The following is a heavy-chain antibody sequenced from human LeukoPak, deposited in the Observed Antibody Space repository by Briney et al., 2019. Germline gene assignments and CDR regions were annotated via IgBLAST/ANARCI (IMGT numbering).Heavy chain of an antibody. J-gene: IGHJ5*02. V-gene: IGHV1-2*02. CDR2: INPNSGAT. Sequence: ASVKVSCKTSGYTFTAYYMHWVRQAPGQGLEWMGWINPNSGATNYAQKFRGRVTMTRDTSISTAYMDLSRLKSDDTAVYYCARGEKPHNWFDPWGQGTRVTVSS. CDR3: ARGEKPHNWFDP. CDR1: GYTFTAYY.